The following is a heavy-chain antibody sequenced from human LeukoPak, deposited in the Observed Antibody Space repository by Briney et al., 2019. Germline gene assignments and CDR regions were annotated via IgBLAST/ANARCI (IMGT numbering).Heavy chain of an antibody. Sequence: KPSETLSLTCTVSGASISNINYSWAWIRQPPGKGLEWIGNIYYNGSTYYSPALKSRVTISVDTSKNQFSLKLSSVIAADTAVYYCARVPPYYYGSGSYNPAYYYYYYMDVWGKGTTVTVSS. V-gene: IGHV4-39*01. J-gene: IGHJ6*03. CDR1: GASISNINYS. CDR2: IYYNGST. CDR3: ARVPPYYYGSGSYNPAYYYYYYMDV. D-gene: IGHD3-10*01.